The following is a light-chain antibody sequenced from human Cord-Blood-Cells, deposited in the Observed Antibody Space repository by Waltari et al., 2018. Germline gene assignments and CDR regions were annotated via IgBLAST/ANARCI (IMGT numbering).Light chain of an antibody. Sequence: DIVMTQSPDSLAVSLGERATINCKSSQSVLYSSNNKNYLAWYQQKPGQPPKLLIYWASTRESGVPDRFSGSGSGTDFTLPFSSLQAEAVAVYYCQQYYSAPLTFGGGTKVEIK. CDR2: WAS. V-gene: IGKV4-1*01. CDR3: QQYYSAPLT. J-gene: IGKJ4*01. CDR1: QSVLYSSNNKNY.